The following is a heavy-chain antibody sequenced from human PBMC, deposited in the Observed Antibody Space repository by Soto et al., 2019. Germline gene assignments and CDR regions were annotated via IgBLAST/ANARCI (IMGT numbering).Heavy chain of an antibody. CDR3: AREGSSSWTPRVYFDY. J-gene: IGHJ4*02. CDR2: ISYDGSNK. CDR1: GFTFSSYA. Sequence: QVQLVESGGGVVQPGRSLRLSCAASGFTFSSYAMHWVRQAPGKGLAWVAVISYDGSNKYYADSVKGRFTISRDNSKNTLYLQMNSLRAEDTAVYYCAREGSSSWTPRVYFDYWGQGTLVTVSS. D-gene: IGHD6-13*01. V-gene: IGHV3-30-3*01.